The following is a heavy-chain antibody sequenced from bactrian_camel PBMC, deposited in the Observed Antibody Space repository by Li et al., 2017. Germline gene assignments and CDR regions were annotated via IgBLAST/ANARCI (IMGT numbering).Heavy chain of an antibody. J-gene: IGHJ7*01. V-gene: IGHV3S9*01. CDR1: GYTDSSYC. Sequence: VQLVESGGGSVQSGGSLRLSCVASGYTDSSYCMGWYRQPPGKRCELVASISSDGRTYYTDSVKGRFTIYEDNAKNTVYLQMNSLKSEDTALYYCTTGHSGSYYGAKYYDMNYWGIGTQVTVS. CDR2: ISSDGRT. D-gene: IGHD2*01.